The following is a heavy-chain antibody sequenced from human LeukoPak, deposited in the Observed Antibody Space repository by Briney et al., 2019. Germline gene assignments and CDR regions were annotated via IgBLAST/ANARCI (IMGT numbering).Heavy chain of an antibody. V-gene: IGHV3-13*01. Sequence: GGSLRLSCAASGFTFIDYDMLWVRHVIGKGLEWVSAIGIRGDTHYSGSVKGRFTISRENAESSLYLQMNSLRAEDTAVYYCARGGIQVSGIDEFDYWGQGTLVTVSS. J-gene: IGHJ4*02. CDR3: ARGGIQVSGIDEFDY. D-gene: IGHD6-19*01. CDR2: IGIRGDT. CDR1: GFTFIDYD.